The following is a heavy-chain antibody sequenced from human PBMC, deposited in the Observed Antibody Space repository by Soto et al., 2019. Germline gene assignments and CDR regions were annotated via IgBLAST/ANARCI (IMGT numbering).Heavy chain of an antibody. Sequence: GGSLRLSCAASGFMFSAYWMSWVRQAPGKGLEWVANIHGDGGKIYYVDSVKGRFTISRDNAKRSLYRQMNSLRAEETAVYYCAMDFYGGYTYGPGDYWGQGALVTVSS. D-gene: IGHD5-18*01. J-gene: IGHJ4*02. V-gene: IGHV3-7*04. CDR2: IHGDGGKI. CDR3: AMDFYGGYTYGPGDY. CDR1: GFMFSAYW.